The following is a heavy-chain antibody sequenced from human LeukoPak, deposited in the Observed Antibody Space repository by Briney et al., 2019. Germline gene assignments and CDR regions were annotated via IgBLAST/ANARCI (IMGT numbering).Heavy chain of an antibody. CDR3: ARVDTAMDMDV. CDR2: INPNSGGT. Sequence: ASVKVSCEASGYTFTGYYMHWVRQAPGQGLEWMGWINPNSGGTNYAQKFQGWVTMTRDTSVSTAYMELSRLRSDDTAVYYCARVDTAMDMDVWGQGTTVTVSS. D-gene: IGHD5-18*01. V-gene: IGHV1-2*04. J-gene: IGHJ6*02. CDR1: GYTFTGYY.